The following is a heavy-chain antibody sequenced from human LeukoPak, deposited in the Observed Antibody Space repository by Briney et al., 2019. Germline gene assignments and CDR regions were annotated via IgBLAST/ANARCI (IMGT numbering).Heavy chain of an antibody. D-gene: IGHD3-16*01. CDR2: INPTGGHS. CDR1: GYSFTSYY. J-gene: IGHJ6*02. CDR3: ARGMSELYYYCMDV. Sequence: GASVKVSCKASGYSFTSYYMHWVRQAPGQGLEWMGIINPTGGHSSYAQKFQGRLTMTRDPSTSTVYMELSSLRSEDTAEYSCARGMSELYYYCMDVWGQGTAVTVSS. V-gene: IGHV1-46*01.